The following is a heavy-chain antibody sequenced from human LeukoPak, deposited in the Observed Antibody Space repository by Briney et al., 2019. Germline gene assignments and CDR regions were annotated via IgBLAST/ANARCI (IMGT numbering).Heavy chain of an antibody. Sequence: AGGSLRLSCEGSGFTFHNAWMTWVRQAPGKGLEWVAFIHYDGSNKYYADSVKGRFTISRDNAKNSLYLQMNSLRAEDTAVYYCARDPIDCSGGSCYVAGYWGQGTLVTVSS. J-gene: IGHJ4*02. D-gene: IGHD2-15*01. CDR2: IHYDGSNK. CDR3: ARDPIDCSGGSCYVAGY. CDR1: GFTFHNAW. V-gene: IGHV3-30*02.